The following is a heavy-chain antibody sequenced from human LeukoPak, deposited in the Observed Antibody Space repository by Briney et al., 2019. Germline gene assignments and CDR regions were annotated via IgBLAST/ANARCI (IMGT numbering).Heavy chain of an antibody. CDR3: AKERDYGPADY. CDR2: LSGSGGST. D-gene: IGHD4/OR15-4a*01. J-gene: IGHJ4*02. Sequence: GSLRLSCAASGFTFSSYSMNWVRQAPGKGLEWVSGLSGSGGSTDYADSVKGRFTVSRDNSKNTLFLQMNSLRAEDTAIYYCAKERDYGPADYWGQGTLVTVSS. V-gene: IGHV3-23*01. CDR1: GFTFSSYS.